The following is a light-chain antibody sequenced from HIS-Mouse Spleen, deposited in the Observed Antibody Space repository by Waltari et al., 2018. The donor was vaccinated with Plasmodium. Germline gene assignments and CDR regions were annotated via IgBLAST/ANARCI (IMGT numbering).Light chain of an antibody. CDR1: SSDVGCYNY. J-gene: IGLJ2*01. CDR2: DVS. Sequence: QSALTQPRSVSGSPGQSVTIPCTGTSSDVGCYNYVSWYDQHPGKAPKRMIYDVSKRPSGVTDRVSGSKSGNTACLTISGLQAEDEAYYYCCSYAGSYTLVFGGGTKLTVL. V-gene: IGLV2-11*01. CDR3: CSYAGSYTLV.